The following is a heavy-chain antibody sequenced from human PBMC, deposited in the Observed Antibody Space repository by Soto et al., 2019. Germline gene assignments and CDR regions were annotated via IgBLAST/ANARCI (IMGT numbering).Heavy chain of an antibody. CDR2: IIPIFGTA. CDR1: GGTFSSYA. D-gene: IGHD4-17*01. V-gene: IGHV1-69*01. J-gene: IGHJ1*01. Sequence: QVQLVQSGAEVKKPGSSVKVSCKASGGTFSSYAISWVRQAPGQVLEWMGGIIPIFGTANYAQKFQGRVTITADESTSTAYMELSSLRSEDTAVYYCARGWVRTVTNPIHFQHWGQGTLVTVSS. CDR3: ARGWVRTVTNPIHFQH.